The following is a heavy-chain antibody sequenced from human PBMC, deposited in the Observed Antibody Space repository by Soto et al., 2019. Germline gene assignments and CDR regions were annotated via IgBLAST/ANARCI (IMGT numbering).Heavy chain of an antibody. CDR2: INQDGTTR. V-gene: IGHV3-7*01. Sequence: PGGSLRLSCAASGFSFSDYWINWVRQTPGKGLEWVANINQDGTTRHYVDSVKGRFTISRDNAKNFLFLDMGSLSPDDTAVYFCVRDGSPSAFDSYEYFPHWGQGTLVTVSS. CDR1: GFSFSDYW. CDR3: VRDGSPSAFDSYEYFPH. D-gene: IGHD1-1*01. J-gene: IGHJ1*01.